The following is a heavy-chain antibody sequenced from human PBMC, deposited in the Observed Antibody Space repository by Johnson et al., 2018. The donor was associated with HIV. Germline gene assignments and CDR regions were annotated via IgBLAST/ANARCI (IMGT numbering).Heavy chain of an antibody. V-gene: IGHV3-9*01. CDR1: GFTFDAYG. Sequence: VQLVESGGGLVQPGRSLRLSCAASGFTFDAYGMHWVRQPPGKGLEWVAGISFHSGTIGYADSVKGRFTISRDTAKNSLYLQLNSLRPEDTALYYCVKEDSSGYYYGMGAFDFWGQGTMVTVSS. J-gene: IGHJ3*01. CDR3: VKEDSSGYYYGMGAFDF. CDR2: ISFHSGTI. D-gene: IGHD3-22*01.